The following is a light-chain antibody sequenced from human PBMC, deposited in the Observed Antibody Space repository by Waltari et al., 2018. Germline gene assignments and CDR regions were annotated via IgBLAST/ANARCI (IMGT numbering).Light chain of an antibody. V-gene: IGLV2-8*01. J-gene: IGLJ2*01. CDR2: EVS. CDR3: SSYAGSNNVV. Sequence: QSALTQPPSASGSPGQSVTISCTGTSSDVGGYNYVSWYQQHPGKAPKLIICEVSKRPSGVPHAFSVSKSGKTASLTVSGLQAEDEADYYCSSYAGSNNVVFGGGTKLTVL. CDR1: SSDVGGYNY.